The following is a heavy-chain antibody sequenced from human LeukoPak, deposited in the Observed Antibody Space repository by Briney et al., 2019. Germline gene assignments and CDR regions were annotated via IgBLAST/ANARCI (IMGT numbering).Heavy chain of an antibody. CDR3: ARTSYDFWSGYYDY. Sequence: GASVKVSCKASGYTFTGYYMHWVRQAPGQGLEWMGWINPNSGGTNYAQKFQGRVTMTRDTSISTAYMELSRLRSDDTAVYYCARTSYDFWSGYYDYWGQGTLVTVSS. CDR2: INPNSGGT. CDR1: GYTFTGYY. J-gene: IGHJ4*02. D-gene: IGHD3-3*01. V-gene: IGHV1-2*02.